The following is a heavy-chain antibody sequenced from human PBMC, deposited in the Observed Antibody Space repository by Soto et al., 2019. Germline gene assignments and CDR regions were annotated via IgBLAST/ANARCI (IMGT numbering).Heavy chain of an antibody. J-gene: IGHJ6*02. CDR1: GGSISSYY. Sequence: SETLSLTCTVSGGSISSYYWSWIRQPPGKGLEWIGYIYYSGSTNYNPSLKSRVTISVDTSKNQFSLKLSSVTAADTAVYYCARDIAVAGSDYYGMDVWGQGTTVTVSS. CDR2: IYYSGST. CDR3: ARDIAVAGSDYYGMDV. V-gene: IGHV4-59*01. D-gene: IGHD6-19*01.